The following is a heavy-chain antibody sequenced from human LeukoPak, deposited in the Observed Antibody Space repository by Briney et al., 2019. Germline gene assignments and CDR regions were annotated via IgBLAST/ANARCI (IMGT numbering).Heavy chain of an antibody. Sequence: GGSLRLSCAASGFTFSSYSMTWVRQAPGKGKEWVSYISSSNSTIYYADSVKGRFTISRDNAKNSLYLQMNSLRDEDTAVYYCARDMIPVAGPFDYWGQGTLVTVSS. D-gene: IGHD6-19*01. V-gene: IGHV3-48*02. CDR3: ARDMIPVAGPFDY. CDR1: GFTFSSYS. J-gene: IGHJ4*02. CDR2: ISSSNSTI.